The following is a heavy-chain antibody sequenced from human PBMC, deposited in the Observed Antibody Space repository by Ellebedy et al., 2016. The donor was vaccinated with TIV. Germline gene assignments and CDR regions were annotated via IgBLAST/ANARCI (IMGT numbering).Heavy chain of an antibody. CDR1: GFTFSSYG. CDR3: ERDRDYGDYSSFDY. J-gene: IGHJ4*02. Sequence: PGGSLRLSCSASGFTFSSYGMHWVRQAPGTGLEWVAVIWYDGSFKYYADSVKGRFTISSDDSKNTLYLQMNSLRAEDTAVYYGERDRDYGDYSSFDYWGQGTLVTVSS. CDR2: IWYDGSFK. V-gene: IGHV3-33*01. D-gene: IGHD4-17*01.